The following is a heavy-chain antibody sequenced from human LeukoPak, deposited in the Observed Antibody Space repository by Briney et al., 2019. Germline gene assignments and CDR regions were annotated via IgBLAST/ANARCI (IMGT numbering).Heavy chain of an antibody. J-gene: IGHJ4*02. V-gene: IGHV4-59*08. CDR2: IYHSGST. CDR3: ARRSTFENFFDH. CDR1: GVSIRSYS. Sequence: PSETLSLTCTVSGVSIRSYSWGWIRQPPGKGLEWVGNIYHSGSTNYNPSLKSRVTMSLDTYNQLSLKLSSLTAADSAVYYCARRSTFENFFDHWDQGTPVTVSS. D-gene: IGHD3-10*01.